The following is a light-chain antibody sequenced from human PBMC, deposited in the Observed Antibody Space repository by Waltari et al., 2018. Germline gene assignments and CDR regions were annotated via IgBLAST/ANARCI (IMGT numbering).Light chain of an antibody. CDR2: AVS. Sequence: QSALTQPASVSGSPGQSITISCTGTSSDVGNYKRVSWYQQHPRKAPKLVIYAVSKRPSGVAYRFACSNSGDMASLTISGRQPEDEAEYFCSSYAGSRKGVFGGGTKVTVL. J-gene: IGLJ2*01. V-gene: IGLV2-23*02. CDR1: SSDVGNYKR. CDR3: SSYAGSRKGV.